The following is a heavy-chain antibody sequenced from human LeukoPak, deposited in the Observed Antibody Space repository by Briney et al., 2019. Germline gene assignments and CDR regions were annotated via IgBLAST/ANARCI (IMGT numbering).Heavy chain of an antibody. Sequence: AGGSLRLSCAASGFTFSSYAMHWVRQAPGKGLEWVAFIRYDGSNKYYADSVKGRFTISRDNSKNTLYLQMNSLRAEDTAVYYCAKVDAERRGITGTHDAFDIWGQGTMVTVSS. D-gene: IGHD1-20*01. CDR2: IRYDGSNK. CDR1: GFTFSSYA. J-gene: IGHJ3*02. CDR3: AKVDAERRGITGTHDAFDI. V-gene: IGHV3-30*02.